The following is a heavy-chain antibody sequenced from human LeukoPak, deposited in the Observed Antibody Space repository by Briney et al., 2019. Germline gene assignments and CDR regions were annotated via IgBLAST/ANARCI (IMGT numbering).Heavy chain of an antibody. CDR3: ATLSITIFGVAYDP. D-gene: IGHD3-3*01. V-gene: IGHV1-2*02. CDR1: GYTFTGYY. CDR2: INPNSGGT. Sequence: ASVKVSCKASGYTFTGYYMHWVRQAPGQGLEWMGWINPNSGGTNYAQKFQGRVTMTRDTSISTAYMELSRLRSDDTAVYYCATLSITIFGVAYDPWGQGTLVTVSS. J-gene: IGHJ5*02.